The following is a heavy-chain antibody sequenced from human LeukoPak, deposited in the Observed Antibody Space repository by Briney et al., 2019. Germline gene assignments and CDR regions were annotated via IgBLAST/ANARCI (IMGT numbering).Heavy chain of an antibody. J-gene: IGHJ4*02. V-gene: IGHV3-23*01. CDR3: AKVGGYCSGGSCYGGY. Sequence: GGALRLSCAASGFTFSRYGMSWVRQTPEKGLEWVSGISDSGDSTYYADSVKGRFTISRDNSKNTLYLQMDSLRVEDTAVYYCAKVGGYCSGGSCYGGYWGQGTLVTVSS. D-gene: IGHD2-15*01. CDR1: GFTFSRYG. CDR2: ISDSGDST.